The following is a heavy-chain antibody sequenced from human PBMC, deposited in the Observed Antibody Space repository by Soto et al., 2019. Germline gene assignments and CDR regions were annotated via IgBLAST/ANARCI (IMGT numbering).Heavy chain of an antibody. D-gene: IGHD2-2*01. Sequence: GASVKVSCKTSGYTFTGYYLHWMRQAPGKGLEWMGWINPDTGGTDLTQKFQGWVTMTRDTSISTAYMELSNVKPDTTAVYYCAGAVGREGSSWHRGSFDWGGRESLVTVSS. CDR3: AGAVGREGSSWHRGSFDW. CDR1: GYTFTGYY. V-gene: IGHV1-2*04. CDR2: INPDTGGT. J-gene: IGHJ4*02.